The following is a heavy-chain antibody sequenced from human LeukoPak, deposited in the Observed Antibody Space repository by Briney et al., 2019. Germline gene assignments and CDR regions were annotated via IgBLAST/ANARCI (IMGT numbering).Heavy chain of an antibody. J-gene: IGHJ4*02. CDR2: INAGNGNT. Sequence: ASVKVSCKASGYTFTSYAVHWVRQAPGQRLEWMGWINAGNGNTKYSQEFQGRVTITRDTSASTAYMELSSLRSEDTAVYYCASSMTTVTTLDYWGQGTLVTVSS. CDR1: GYTFTSYA. D-gene: IGHD4-17*01. CDR3: ASSMTTVTTLDY. V-gene: IGHV1-3*03.